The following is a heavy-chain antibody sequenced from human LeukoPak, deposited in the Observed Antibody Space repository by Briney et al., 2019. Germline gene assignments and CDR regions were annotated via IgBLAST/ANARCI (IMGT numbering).Heavy chain of an antibody. CDR3: ARHIERIRFGESSLDPDNFFYYMDV. CDR2: IYPGDSDS. J-gene: IGHJ6*03. D-gene: IGHD3-16*02. V-gene: IGHV5-51*01. Sequence: GESLKISCKGSGYRFSTYWIGWMRQMPGKGLEWMGIIYPGDSDSRYSPSFQGQVTISADKSITTAYLQWSSLKASDTGIYYCARHIERIRFGESSLDPDNFFYYMDVWGKGTTVTVSS. CDR1: GYRFSTYW.